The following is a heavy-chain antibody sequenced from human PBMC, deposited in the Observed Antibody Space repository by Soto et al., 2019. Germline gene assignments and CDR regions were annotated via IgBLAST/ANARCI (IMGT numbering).Heavy chain of an antibody. CDR2: IYYSGST. J-gene: IGHJ4*02. CDR3: AGIYSGSPGGTLRY. V-gene: IGHV4-31*03. CDR1: GGSISSGCYY. D-gene: IGHD1-26*01. Sequence: QVQLQESGPRLVKPSQTLSLTCTVSGGSISSGCYYWSWIRQHPGKGLEWIGYIYYSGSTYYNPSLKSRVTISVDTSKNQFSLKLSSVTAADTAVYYCAGIYSGSPGGTLRYWGQGTLVTVSS.